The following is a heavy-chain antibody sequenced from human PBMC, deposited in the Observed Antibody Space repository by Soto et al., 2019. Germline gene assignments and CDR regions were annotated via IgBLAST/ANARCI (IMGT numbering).Heavy chain of an antibody. CDR1: GFTFSDYY. CDR3: ARDVYYDSSGPFDY. V-gene: IGHV3-11*06. D-gene: IGHD3-22*01. Sequence: GSLRLSCVASGFTFSDYYMSCIRQAPGKGLEVISYISSSDTYAFYADSVKGRFTISRDNANMSLYLLMNSLKAEDTAVYYCARDVYYDSSGPFDYWGQGTLVTVSS. J-gene: IGHJ4*02. CDR2: ISSSDTYA.